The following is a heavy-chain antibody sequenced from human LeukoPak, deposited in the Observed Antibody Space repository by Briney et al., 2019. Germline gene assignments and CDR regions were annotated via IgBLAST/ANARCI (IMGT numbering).Heavy chain of an antibody. V-gene: IGHV3-66*01. CDR1: GFTVSSNY. CDR2: IYSGGST. Sequence: GGSLRLSCAASGFTVSSNYMSWVRQAPGKGLEWVSVIYSGGSTYYADSVKGRFTISRDNSKNTLYLQMNSLRAEDTAVYYCARESYYYDGLDYWGQGTLVTVSS. D-gene: IGHD3-22*01. CDR3: ARESYYYDGLDY. J-gene: IGHJ4*02.